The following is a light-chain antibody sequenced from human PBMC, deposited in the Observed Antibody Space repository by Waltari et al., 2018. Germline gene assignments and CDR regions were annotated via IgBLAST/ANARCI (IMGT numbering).Light chain of an antibody. V-gene: IGLV2-11*01. CDR3: CSYAGSALRV. CDR2: DVN. CDR1: SSDVGGYNY. J-gene: IGLJ3*02. Sequence: QSALTQPRSVSGSPGQSVTISCTGTSSDVGGYNYVSWYQQHPGKAPQLMIYDVNRRPSGAPDRFSGSKSGNTASLTISGLQAEDEADYSCCSYAGSALRVFGGGTKLTVL.